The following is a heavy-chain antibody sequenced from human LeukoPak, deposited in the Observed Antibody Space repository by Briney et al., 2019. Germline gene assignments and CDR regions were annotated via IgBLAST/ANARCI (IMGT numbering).Heavy chain of an antibody. V-gene: IGHV3-23*01. CDR3: AKAYSNYGVYYYAMDV. CDR2: ISGSGGST. CDR1: EFTFSSYA. Sequence: PGESLKISCAASEFTFSSYAMSWVRQAPGKGLEWVSRISGSGGSTYYAHSVQGRFTISRDNSKNTLYLQMDSLRAEDTAVYYCAKAYSNYGVYYYAMDVWGQGTTVTVSS. D-gene: IGHD4-11*01. J-gene: IGHJ6*02.